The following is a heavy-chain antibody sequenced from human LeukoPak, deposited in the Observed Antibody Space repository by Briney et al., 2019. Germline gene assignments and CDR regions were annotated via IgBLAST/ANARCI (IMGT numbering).Heavy chain of an antibody. J-gene: IGHJ4*02. V-gene: IGHV4-39*01. CDR3: ARLRFDFWSGYTHPYFDY. CDR1: GGSISSSSYS. Sequence: SETLSLTCTVSGGSISSSSYSWGWIRQPPGKGLEWVGSIYYSGTTYYNPSLKSRVTISVDTSKIQFSLKLSSVAATDTAVYFCARLRFDFWSGYTHPYFDYWGQGTLVTVSS. D-gene: IGHD3-3*01. CDR2: IYYSGTT.